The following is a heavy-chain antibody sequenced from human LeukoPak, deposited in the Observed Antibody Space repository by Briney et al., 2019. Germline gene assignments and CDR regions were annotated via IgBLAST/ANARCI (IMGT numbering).Heavy chain of an antibody. Sequence: GASVKVSCRASGYTFTSYDISWVRQAPGQGLEWMGWISAYNGNTNYAQKLQGRVTMTTDTSTSTAYMELRSLRSDDTAVYYCARMSGSYYRGYFDYWGQGTLVTVSS. V-gene: IGHV1-18*01. J-gene: IGHJ4*02. D-gene: IGHD1-26*01. CDR3: ARMSGSYYRGYFDY. CDR1: GYTFTSYD. CDR2: ISAYNGNT.